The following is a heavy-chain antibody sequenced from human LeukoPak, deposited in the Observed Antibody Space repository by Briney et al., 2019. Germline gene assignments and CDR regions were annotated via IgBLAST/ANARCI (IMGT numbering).Heavy chain of an antibody. J-gene: IGHJ6*03. CDR1: GGSFSGYY. Sequence: SETLSLTCAVYGGSFSGYYWSWIRQPPGKGLEWIGKINHSGSTNYDPSLKSRVTISVDTSKNQFSLKLSSVTAADTAVYYCARGLGYCSSTSCPFRSENYYMDVWGKGTTVTVSS. CDR3: ARGLGYCSSTSCPFRSENYYMDV. D-gene: IGHD2-2*01. V-gene: IGHV4-34*01. CDR2: INHSGST.